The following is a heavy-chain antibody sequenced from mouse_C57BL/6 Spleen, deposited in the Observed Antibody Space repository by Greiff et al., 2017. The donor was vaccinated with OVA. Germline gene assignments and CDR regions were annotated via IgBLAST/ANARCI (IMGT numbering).Heavy chain of an antibody. J-gene: IGHJ3*01. V-gene: IGHV1-42*01. Sequence: DVKLQESGPELVKPGASVKISCKASGYSFTGYYMNWVKQSPEKSLEWIGEINPSTGGTTYNQKFKAKATLTVDKSSSTAYMQLKSLTSEDSAVYYCARSGHYAWFAYWGQGTLVTVSA. D-gene: IGHD1-2*01. CDR2: INPSTGGT. CDR3: ARSGHYAWFAY. CDR1: GYSFTGYY.